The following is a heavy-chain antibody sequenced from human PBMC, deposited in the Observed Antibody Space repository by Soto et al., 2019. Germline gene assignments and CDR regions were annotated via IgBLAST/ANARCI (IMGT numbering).Heavy chain of an antibody. V-gene: IGHV1-18*01. D-gene: IGHD3-10*01. CDR3: ARAQRCLLWCGESPDPGMDV. J-gene: IGHJ6*02. Sequence: QVQLVQSGAEVKKPGASVKVSCKASGYTFTSYGISWVRQAPGQGLERMGWISAYNGNTNYAQKLQGRVTMTTDTSTSTAYMELRSLRSDDTAVYYCARAQRCLLWCGESPDPGMDVWGQGTTVTVSS. CDR1: GYTFTSYG. CDR2: ISAYNGNT.